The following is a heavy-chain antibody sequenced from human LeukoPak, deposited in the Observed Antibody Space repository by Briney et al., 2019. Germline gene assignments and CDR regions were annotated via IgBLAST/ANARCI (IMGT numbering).Heavy chain of an antibody. CDR1: GFTFSSYG. Sequence: PGGSLRLSCAASGFTFSSYGMHWVRQAPGKGLEWVAVISYDGSNKYYADSVKGRFTISRDNSKNTLYLQMNSLRAEDTAVYYCAKDLDAMIVVAFGPFDYWGQGTLVTVSS. D-gene: IGHD3-22*01. CDR2: ISYDGSNK. CDR3: AKDLDAMIVVAFGPFDY. J-gene: IGHJ4*02. V-gene: IGHV3-30*18.